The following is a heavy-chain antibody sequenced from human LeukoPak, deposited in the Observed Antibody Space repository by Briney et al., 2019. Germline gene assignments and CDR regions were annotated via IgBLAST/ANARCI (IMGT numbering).Heavy chain of an antibody. CDR3: AKDSAYYDFWSGYPHYYYYMDV. J-gene: IGHJ6*03. CDR2: IRYDGSNK. Sequence: GGSLRLSCAASGFTFSSYGMHWVRQAPGKGLEWVAFIRYDGSNKYYADSVKGRFTISRDNSKNTLYLQMNSLRAEDTAVYYCAKDSAYYDFWSGYPHYYYYMDVWGKGTTVTVSS. D-gene: IGHD3-3*01. V-gene: IGHV3-30*02. CDR1: GFTFSSYG.